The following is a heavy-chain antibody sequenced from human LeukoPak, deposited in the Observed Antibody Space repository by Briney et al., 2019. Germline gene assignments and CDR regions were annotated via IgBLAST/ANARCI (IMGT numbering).Heavy chain of an antibody. V-gene: IGHV1-69*13. J-gene: IGHJ4*02. CDR1: GGTFSSYA. Sequence: ASVKVSCKASGGTFSSYAISWVRQAPGQRLEWMGGIIPIFDTANYAQKFQGRVTITADESTSTAYMELSSLRSEDTAVYYCARDAGNYNTYYYGSGAIVYWGQGTLVTVSS. CDR2: IIPIFDTA. CDR3: ARDAGNYNTYYYGSGAIVY. D-gene: IGHD3-10*01.